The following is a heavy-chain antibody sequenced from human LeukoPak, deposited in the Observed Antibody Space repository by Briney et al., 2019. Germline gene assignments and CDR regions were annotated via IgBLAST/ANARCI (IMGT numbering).Heavy chain of an antibody. Sequence: GGSLRLSCAASGFTLTNYWMHWVREAPGKGLECVSHINSDANRMNYADSVKGRFTISRDNAKSTLYLQMNSLRAEDTAVYYCTRTAGVGGHGHFDIWGRGTVVTVSS. J-gene: IGHJ2*01. CDR2: INSDANRM. V-gene: IGHV3-74*01. CDR1: GFTLTNYW. D-gene: IGHD3-3*01. CDR3: TRTAGVGGHGHFDI.